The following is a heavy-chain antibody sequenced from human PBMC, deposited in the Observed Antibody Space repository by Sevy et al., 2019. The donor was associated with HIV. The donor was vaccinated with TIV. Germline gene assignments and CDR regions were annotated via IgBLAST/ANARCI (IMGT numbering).Heavy chain of an antibody. CDR1: GFTFDDYG. D-gene: IGHD3-10*01. CDR2: INWNGGST. V-gene: IGHV3-20*04. CDR3: ARAVEYYGSGSYHGDFDY. J-gene: IGHJ4*02. Sequence: GGSLRLSCAASGFTFDDYGMSWVRQAPGKGLEWISGINWNGGSTGYADSVKGRFTISRDNAKNSLYLQMNSLRAEDTALYYSARAVEYYGSGSYHGDFDYWGQGTLVTVSS.